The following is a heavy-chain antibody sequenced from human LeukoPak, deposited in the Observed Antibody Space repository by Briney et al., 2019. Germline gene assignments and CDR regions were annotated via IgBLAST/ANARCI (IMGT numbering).Heavy chain of an antibody. CDR1: GFTFTRDW. CDR3: AREDGTFDY. Sequence: GGSLRLSCVASGFTFTRDWMNWVRQAPGKGLEWVANIKPDGDSIYVDSVKGRFTISRDNAKNSLFLQMNSLRAEDTAVYYCAREDGTFDYWGQGALVTVSS. D-gene: IGHD1-1*01. CDR2: IKPDGDS. J-gene: IGHJ4*02. V-gene: IGHV3-7*01.